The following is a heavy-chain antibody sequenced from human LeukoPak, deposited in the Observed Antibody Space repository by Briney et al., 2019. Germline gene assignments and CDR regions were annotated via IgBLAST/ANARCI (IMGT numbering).Heavy chain of an antibody. Sequence: GGSLRLSCAASGFTFSSYWMSWVRQAPGKGLEWVANIKQDGSEKYYVDSVRGRFTISRDNAKNSLYLQMNSLRAEDTAVYYCARDRTAYSSSWYGTNWFDPWGQGTLVTVSS. CDR2: IKQDGSEK. J-gene: IGHJ5*02. CDR1: GFTFSSYW. CDR3: ARDRTAYSSSWYGTNWFDP. D-gene: IGHD6-13*01. V-gene: IGHV3-7*01.